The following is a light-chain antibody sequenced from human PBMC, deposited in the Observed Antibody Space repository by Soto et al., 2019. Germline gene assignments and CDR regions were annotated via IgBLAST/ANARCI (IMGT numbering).Light chain of an antibody. J-gene: IGLJ3*02. V-gene: IGLV2-14*01. CDR1: NSDIGGYNY. Sequence: QSALTQAASVSASPGQSITITCTGTNSDIGGYNYVSWYQQHPGKAPKLMIYDVTNRPSGVSDRFSASKSGNTASLIISGLQAEDEADYYCSSYTSINTLVFGGGTKLTVL. CDR2: DVT. CDR3: SSYTSINTLV.